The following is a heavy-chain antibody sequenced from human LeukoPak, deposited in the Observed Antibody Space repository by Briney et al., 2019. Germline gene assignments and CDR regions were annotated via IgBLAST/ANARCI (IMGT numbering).Heavy chain of an antibody. Sequence: PGGSLRLSCAASGFTFSNYGMHWVRQAPGKGLEWVAVIWYDGSEKYYAGSVKGRFTISRDNSKNTVYLQMNSLRVEDTAVYYCARDLWGAFDNWGQGTLVTVSS. J-gene: IGHJ4*02. CDR3: ARDLWGAFDN. CDR2: IWYDGSEK. D-gene: IGHD2-21*01. V-gene: IGHV3-33*01. CDR1: GFTFSNYG.